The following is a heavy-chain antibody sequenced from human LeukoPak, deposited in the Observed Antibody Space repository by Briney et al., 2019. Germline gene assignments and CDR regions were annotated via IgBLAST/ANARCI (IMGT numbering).Heavy chain of an antibody. CDR1: GGSISSGDYY. CDR2: IYYSGST. D-gene: IGHD2-15*01. J-gene: IGHJ4*02. V-gene: IGHV4-30-4*01. Sequence: SETLSLTCTVSGGSISSGDYYWSWIRQSPRKGLEWIGYIYYSGSTYYNPSLKSRVTISVDMSKNQFSLKLSSVTAADTAVYYCARDRVVAPYFDYWGQGTLVTVSS. CDR3: ARDRVVAPYFDY.